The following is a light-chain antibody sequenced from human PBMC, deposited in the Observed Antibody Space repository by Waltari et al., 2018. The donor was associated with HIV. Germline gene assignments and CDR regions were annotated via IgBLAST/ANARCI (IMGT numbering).Light chain of an antibody. Sequence: DIQMTQSPSSLSASVGDTVTITCQASHDTSFYLNWYQQQPGKAPKLLIYDASNLERGVLSRFTGGGSGTHFTFTITSLQAEDIATYYCQQYRSLPITFGGGTKVEI. CDR1: HDTSFY. CDR2: DAS. J-gene: IGKJ4*01. CDR3: QQYRSLPIT. V-gene: IGKV1-33*01.